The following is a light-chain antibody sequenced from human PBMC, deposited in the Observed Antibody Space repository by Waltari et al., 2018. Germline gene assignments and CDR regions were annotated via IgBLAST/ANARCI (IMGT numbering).Light chain of an antibody. J-gene: IGLJ2*01. V-gene: IGLV4-69*01. Sequence: QLVVTQSPSASASLGASVKLTCTLDSGHSSYAVAWHQQQPKKGPRFLMKINSDGSHRKGDGIPDRFSGSSSGAKRSLTISSLQSEDEADYYCQTWGTGIVVFGGGTRLTVL. CDR2: INSDGSH. CDR3: QTWGTGIVV. CDR1: SGHSSYA.